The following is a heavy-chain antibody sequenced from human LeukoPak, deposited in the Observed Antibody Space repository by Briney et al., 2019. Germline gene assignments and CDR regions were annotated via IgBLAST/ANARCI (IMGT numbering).Heavy chain of an antibody. CDR2: IYYSGST. V-gene: IGHV4-30-4*01. CDR3: ASNCGGDCFSDY. D-gene: IGHD2-21*02. CDR1: GGSTSSGDYY. Sequence: SQTLSLTCTVSGGSTSSGDYYWSWIRQPPGTGLEWIGYIYYSGSTYYNPSLKSRVTISVDMSKNQFSLKLSSVTAADTAVYYCASNCGGDCFSDYWGQGTLVTVSS. J-gene: IGHJ4*02.